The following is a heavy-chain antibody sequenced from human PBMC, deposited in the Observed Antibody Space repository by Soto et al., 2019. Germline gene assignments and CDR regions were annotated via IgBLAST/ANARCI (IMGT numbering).Heavy chain of an antibody. Sequence: GGSLRLSCAASGFTFSSYGMHWVRQAPGKGLEWVAVISYDGSNKYYADSVKGRFTISRDNSKNTLYLQMNSLRAEDTAVYYCAKGGRIVGATRPFDYWGQGTLVTAPQ. J-gene: IGHJ4*02. V-gene: IGHV3-30*18. D-gene: IGHD1-26*01. CDR3: AKGGRIVGATRPFDY. CDR1: GFTFSSYG. CDR2: ISYDGSNK.